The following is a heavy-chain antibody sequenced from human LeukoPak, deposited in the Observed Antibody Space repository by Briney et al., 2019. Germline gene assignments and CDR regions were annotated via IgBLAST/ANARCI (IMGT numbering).Heavy chain of an antibody. CDR1: GFSLSGYW. CDR2: NNGDGSTT. CDR3: ARDPRNVGLAP. V-gene: IGHV3-74*01. J-gene: IGHJ5*02. Sequence: GGSLRLSCVASGFSLSGYWMYWVRQAPGKGLMYISRNNGDGSTTNYADVVKGRFTMSRDNVKNTLHLQMNSLRVEDTAVYYCARDPRNVGLAPWGQGTLVTVSS. D-gene: IGHD2-15*01.